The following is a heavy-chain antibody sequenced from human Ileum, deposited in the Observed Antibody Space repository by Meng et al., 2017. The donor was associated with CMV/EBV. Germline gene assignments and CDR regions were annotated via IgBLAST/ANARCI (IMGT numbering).Heavy chain of an antibody. J-gene: IGHJ4*02. D-gene: IGHD3-10*01. CDR3: AKDGYGSTHTYYFDY. V-gene: IGHV1-2*02. CDR1: GYTFTGYY. Sequence: ASVKVSCKASGYTFTGYYMHWVRQAPGQGLEWMGWINPNSGGTNYAQKFQGRVTMTGDTSINTAYMELSRLRSDDTAVYYCAKDGYGSTHTYYFDYWGQGTLVTVSS. CDR2: INPNSGGT.